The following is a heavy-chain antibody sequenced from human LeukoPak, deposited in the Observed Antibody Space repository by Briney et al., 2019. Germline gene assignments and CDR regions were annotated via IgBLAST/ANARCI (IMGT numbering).Heavy chain of an antibody. J-gene: IGHJ4*02. D-gene: IGHD6-13*01. V-gene: IGHV3-30*02. CDR2: IRSDGGDK. CDR3: AKDSSWSFDY. CDR1: GFTFSSYG. Sequence: GGSLRLSCAASGFTFSSYGMHWVRQAPGKGLEWVAFIRSDGGDKYYADSVKGRLTISRDNSRNILYLQMNSLTAEETAVYYCAKDSSWSFDYWGQGTLVTVSS.